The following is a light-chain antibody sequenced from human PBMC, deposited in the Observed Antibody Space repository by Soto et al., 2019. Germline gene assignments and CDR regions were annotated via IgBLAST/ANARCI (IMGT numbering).Light chain of an antibody. CDR3: CSFAGSYSYV. CDR2: DVT. CDR1: SSDVGGSNH. Sequence: QSALTQPRSVSGSPGQPVTISCTGTSSDVGGSNHVSWYQHHPGKAPKLIVYDVTERPSGVPDRFSGSKSGNTASLTISGLQAEDEADYSCCSFAGSYSYVFGTGTKVTVL. V-gene: IGLV2-11*01. J-gene: IGLJ1*01.